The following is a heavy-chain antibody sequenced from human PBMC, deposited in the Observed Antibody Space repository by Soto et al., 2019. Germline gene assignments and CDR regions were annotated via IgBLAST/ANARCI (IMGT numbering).Heavy chain of an antibody. V-gene: IGHV3-23*01. D-gene: IGHD1-1*01. CDR1: VFICSSYD. J-gene: IGHJ3*02. CDR2: ILVGGST. CDR3: AKATAPSGGAFDI. Sequence: GGCLRLSCAASVFICSSYDMSWVRQAPGKGLEWVSTILVGGSTHYEDSVTGRFTISRDTSKNTVFLQMNSLTAGDTAVYYCAKATAPSGGAFDICGQGTMVTVSS.